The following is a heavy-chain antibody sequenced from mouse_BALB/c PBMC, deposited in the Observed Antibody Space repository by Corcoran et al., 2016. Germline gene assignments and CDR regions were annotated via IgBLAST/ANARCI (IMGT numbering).Heavy chain of an antibody. J-gene: IGHJ2*01. Sequence: QIQLVQSGPELKKPGETVKISCKASGYTFTNYGMNWVKQAPGKGLKWMGWINTYTGEPTYADDFKGLFAFSLETSASTAYLQINNLKNEDMATYIWGGRGDNYYFDYWGQGTTLTVSS. CDR1: GYTFTNYG. V-gene: IGHV9-1*02. CDR3: GGRGDNYYFDY. CDR2: INTYTGEP. D-gene: IGHD1-3*01.